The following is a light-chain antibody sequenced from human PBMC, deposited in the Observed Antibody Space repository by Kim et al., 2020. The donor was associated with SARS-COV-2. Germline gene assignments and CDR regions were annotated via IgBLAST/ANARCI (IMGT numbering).Light chain of an antibody. CDR1: QSISTY. CDR2: AAS. CDR3: QQSYDTPTT. Sequence: ASVGDRVTITCRASQSISTYLNWYQQKPGKAPNLLIYAASSLQTGVPSRFSGSGSGTDFTLTISSLQPEDVATYYCQQSYDTPTTFGQGTKVDIK. V-gene: IGKV1-39*01. J-gene: IGKJ1*01.